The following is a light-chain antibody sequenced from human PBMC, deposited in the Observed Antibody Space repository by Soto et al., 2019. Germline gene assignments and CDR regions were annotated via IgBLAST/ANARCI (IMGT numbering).Light chain of an antibody. CDR2: GAS. V-gene: IGKV1-39*01. CDR3: QQSYGTSRT. J-gene: IGKJ2*01. Sequence: DIQMAQSPSSLSASIGDRVTITCRTSQSISSHLNWYQHKPGKAPKLLIFGASTLQFRVPSRFSGSGSGTDFTLTISGVHPEDFATYYCQQSYGTSRTFGQGTRLEVK. CDR1: QSISSH.